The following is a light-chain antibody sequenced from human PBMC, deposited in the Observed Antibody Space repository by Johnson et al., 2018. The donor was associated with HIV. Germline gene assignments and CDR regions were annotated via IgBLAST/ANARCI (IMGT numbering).Light chain of an antibody. Sequence: QSVLTQPPSVSAAPGQKVTISCSGSSSNIGNNYVSWYQQVPGTAPKLLIYDNNRRPSGIPDRFSGSKSGTSATRGITGLQTGDEADYYCGTWDSSLSAEVFGTGTKVTVL. V-gene: IGLV1-51*01. CDR3: GTWDSSLSAEV. CDR1: SSNIGNNY. CDR2: DNN. J-gene: IGLJ1*01.